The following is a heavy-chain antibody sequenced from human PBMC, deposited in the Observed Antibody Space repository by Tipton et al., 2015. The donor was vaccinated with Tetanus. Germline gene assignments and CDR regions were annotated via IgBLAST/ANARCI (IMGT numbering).Heavy chain of an antibody. CDR2: IYSGAST. CDR3: ARARGVAVAGGDY. V-gene: IGHV3-66*01. J-gene: IGHJ4*02. D-gene: IGHD6-19*01. CDR1: GFTVSSNY. Sequence: SLRLSCAASGFTVSSNYMNWVRQAPGKGLEWVSVIYSGASTYYADSVKGRFTISRDNSKNTLYLQMNSLRAEDTAVYYCARARGVAVAGGDYWGQGTLVTVSS.